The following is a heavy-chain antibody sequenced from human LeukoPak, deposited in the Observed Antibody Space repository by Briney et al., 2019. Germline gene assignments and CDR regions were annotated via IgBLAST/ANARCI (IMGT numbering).Heavy chain of an antibody. V-gene: IGHV1-8*03. Sequence: ASVKVSCKASGYTFTSYDINWVRQATGQGLEWMGWMNPNSGNTGYAQKFQGRVTITRNTSISTAYMELSSLRSEDTAVYYCARGSGSYYAFDIWGQGTTVTVSS. J-gene: IGHJ3*02. CDR2: MNPNSGNT. CDR1: GYTFTSYD. CDR3: ARGSGSYYAFDI. D-gene: IGHD1-26*01.